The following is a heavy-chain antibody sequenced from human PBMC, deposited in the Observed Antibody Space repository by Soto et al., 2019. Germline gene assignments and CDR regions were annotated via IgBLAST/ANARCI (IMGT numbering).Heavy chain of an antibody. J-gene: IGHJ4*02. CDR2: TYYRSKYYS. CDR1: GDSVSSNNAA. V-gene: IGHV6-1*01. D-gene: IGHD5-12*01. CDR3: ARGRHSTSSEKVSTAPLEY. Sequence: SQTLSLTCVISGDSVSSNNAAWNWIRQSPSRGLEWLGRTYYRSKYYSEYAVSVKGRITINPDTSKNQLSLQLSSVTPEDTAVYYCARGRHSTSSEKVSTAPLEYWGQGTQVTVSS.